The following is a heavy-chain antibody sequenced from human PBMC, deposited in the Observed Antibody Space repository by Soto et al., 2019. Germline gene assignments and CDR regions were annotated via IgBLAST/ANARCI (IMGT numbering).Heavy chain of an antibody. CDR1: GYTFTSYG. CDR2: ISAYNGNT. Sequence: GSSVKVSGKASGYTFTSYGISWVRLAPRQGLEWMGWISAYNGNTNDAQKLKSRVTMTTDTSTSTAYMELMSLRSDDTAVNYCARVYGVSHHDYYGMDVWGQGTTVSVSS. V-gene: IGHV1-18*01. CDR3: ARVYGVSHHDYYGMDV. J-gene: IGHJ6*02. D-gene: IGHD4-17*01.